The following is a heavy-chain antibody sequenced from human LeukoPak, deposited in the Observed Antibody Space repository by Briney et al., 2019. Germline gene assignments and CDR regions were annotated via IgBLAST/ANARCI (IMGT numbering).Heavy chain of an antibody. D-gene: IGHD3-22*01. CDR3: ARERRAVYDSSGYYVDY. J-gene: IGHJ4*02. CDR2: ISSSSSYI. Sequence: GGSLRLSCAASGFTFSSYSMNWVRQAPGKGLEWVSSISSSSSYIYYADSVKGRFTISRDNAKNSLYLQMNSLRAEDTAVYYCARERRAVYDSSGYYVDYWGQGTLVTVSS. V-gene: IGHV3-21*01. CDR1: GFTFSSYS.